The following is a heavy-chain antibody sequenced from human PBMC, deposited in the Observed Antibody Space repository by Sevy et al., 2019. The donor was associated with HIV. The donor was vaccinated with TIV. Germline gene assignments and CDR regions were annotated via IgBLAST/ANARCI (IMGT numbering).Heavy chain of an antibody. D-gene: IGHD1-1*01. J-gene: IGHJ1*01. CDR1: GFTFSDYS. V-gene: IGHV3-30-3*01. CDR3: ALERLSSNVAEYFQN. CDR2: ISYHGSNK. Sequence: GGSLRLSCAASGFTFSDYSMHWVRQAPGKGLEWVATISYHGSNKHYADSVKGRFTLSRDNSKNSLFLQMNSLRAEDTAGYYCALERLSSNVAEYFQNWGQGTLVTVSS.